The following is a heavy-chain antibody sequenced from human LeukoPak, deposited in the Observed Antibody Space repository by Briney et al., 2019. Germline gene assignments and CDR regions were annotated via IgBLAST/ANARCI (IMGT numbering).Heavy chain of an antibody. Sequence: ASVKVSCTASGYTFITYYIHWVRQAPGQGLEWMGWINPNSGGTNYAQKFQGRVTMTRDTSISTAYMELSRLRSDDTAVYYCARMSLYYGSGSYDYWGQGTLVTVSS. V-gene: IGHV1-2*02. J-gene: IGHJ4*02. CDR2: INPNSGGT. CDR3: ARMSLYYGSGSYDY. D-gene: IGHD3-10*01. CDR1: GYTFITYY.